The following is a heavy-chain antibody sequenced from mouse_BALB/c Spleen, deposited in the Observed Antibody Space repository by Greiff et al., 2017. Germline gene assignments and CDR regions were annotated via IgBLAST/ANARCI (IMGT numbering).Heavy chain of an antibody. CDR3: ARSTAEAMDY. D-gene: IGHD1-2*01. J-gene: IGHJ4*01. CDR1: GFTFSDYG. Sequence: EVMLVESGGGLVQPGGSRKLSCAASGFTFSDYGMAWVRQAPGKGPEWVAFISNLAYSIYYADTVTGRFTISRENAKNTLYLEMSSLRSEDTAMYYCARSTAEAMDYWGQGTSVTVSS. CDR2: ISNLAYSI. V-gene: IGHV5-15*02.